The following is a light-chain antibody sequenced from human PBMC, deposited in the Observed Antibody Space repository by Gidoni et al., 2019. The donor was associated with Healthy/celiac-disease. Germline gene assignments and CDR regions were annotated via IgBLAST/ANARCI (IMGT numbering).Light chain of an antibody. Sequence: DIQLTQSPSSLSASVGDRVTITCQASQDISNYLNWYQQKPGKAPKLLIYDASNLETRVPSRFSGRGSGTDFTFTISSLQPEDIATYYCQQYDNLPYTFGQXTKLEIK. J-gene: IGKJ2*01. CDR1: QDISNY. V-gene: IGKV1-33*01. CDR3: QQYDNLPYT. CDR2: DAS.